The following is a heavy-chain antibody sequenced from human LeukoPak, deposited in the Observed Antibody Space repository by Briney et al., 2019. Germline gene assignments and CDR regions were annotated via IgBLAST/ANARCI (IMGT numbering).Heavy chain of an antibody. D-gene: IGHD6-19*01. J-gene: IGHJ4*02. CDR1: GFTFDDYA. Sequence: GRSLRLSCVASGFTFDDYAMHWVRQAPGKGLEWVSGISWNSGSIGYADSVKGRFTISRDNAKNSLYLQMNSLRAEDTALYYCAKASSGWYYFDYWGQGTLVTVSS. CDR2: ISWNSGSI. CDR3: AKASSGWYYFDY. V-gene: IGHV3-9*01.